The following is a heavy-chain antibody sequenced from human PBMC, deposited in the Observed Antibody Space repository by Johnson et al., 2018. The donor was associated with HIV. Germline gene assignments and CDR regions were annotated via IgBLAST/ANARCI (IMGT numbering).Heavy chain of an antibody. CDR3: ARDSHYYDSSGPISHNCAFDI. V-gene: IGHV3-33*08. D-gene: IGHD3-22*01. CDR2: IWYDESNK. Sequence: QVQLVESGGGLVQPGGSLRLSCAASGITVSSTYMTWVRQAPGKGLEWVAVIWYDESNKYYADSVKGRFTISRDNSKNTLYFQMNSLRAEDTAVYYCARDSHYYDSSGPISHNCAFDIWGQGTMVIVSS. J-gene: IGHJ3*02. CDR1: GITVSSTY.